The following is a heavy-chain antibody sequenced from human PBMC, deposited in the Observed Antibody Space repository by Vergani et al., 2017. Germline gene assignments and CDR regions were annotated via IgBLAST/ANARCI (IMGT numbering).Heavy chain of an antibody. J-gene: IGHJ3*02. V-gene: IGHV3-15*01. CDR2: IKSKTDGGTT. CDR3: TTEEWYSSSGYKNHXAFDI. D-gene: IGHD6-13*01. Sequence: EVQLVESGGGLVKPGGSLRLSCAASGFTFSNAWMSWVRQAPGKGLEWVGRIKSKTDGGTTDYAAPVKGRFTISRDDSKNTLYLQMNSLKTEDTAVYYCTTEEWYSSSGYKNHXAFDIWGQGTMVTVSS. CDR1: GFTFSNAW.